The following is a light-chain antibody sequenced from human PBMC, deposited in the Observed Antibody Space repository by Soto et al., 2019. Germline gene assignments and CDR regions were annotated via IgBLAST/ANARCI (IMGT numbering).Light chain of an antibody. Sequence: EIVLTQSPGTLSLSVGERVTLSCRASQSVSSYLAWYQQTPGQAPRLLIYDTSNRATGTPDRFSGSGSGTDFTLTISSLEPEDFTAYYCQQYGSSPLTFGGGTTVEIK. CDR1: QSVSSY. J-gene: IGKJ4*01. CDR3: QQYGSSPLT. CDR2: DTS. V-gene: IGKV3-20*01.